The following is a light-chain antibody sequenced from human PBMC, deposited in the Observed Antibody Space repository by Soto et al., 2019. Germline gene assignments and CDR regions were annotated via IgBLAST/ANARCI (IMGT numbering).Light chain of an antibody. V-gene: IGKV1-39*01. CDR2: AAS. Sequence: DIQMTQSPSSLSASVVDRVTITCRASQSISYYLNWYQQTPGMAPKVLIYAASNFQSGVPSRFSGSGSGTDFTLTISSLQPEDFVTYYCQQSYSSPITFGQGTRLEIK. CDR3: QQSYSSPIT. CDR1: QSISYY. J-gene: IGKJ5*01.